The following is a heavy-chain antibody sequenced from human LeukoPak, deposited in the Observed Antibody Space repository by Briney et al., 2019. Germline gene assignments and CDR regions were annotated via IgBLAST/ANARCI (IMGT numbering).Heavy chain of an antibody. D-gene: IGHD5-18*01. Sequence: GGSLRLSCAASGLTVSNHWMSWVRQAPGKGLEWVANIREERGQEYYVDSVKGRFTISKNSAKNSLYLQMNTLRVEDTAMYYCASLDTAKQPLANHWGQGTLVTVSS. J-gene: IGHJ5*02. V-gene: IGHV3-7*03. CDR1: GLTVSNHW. CDR2: IREERGQE. CDR3: ASLDTAKQPLANH.